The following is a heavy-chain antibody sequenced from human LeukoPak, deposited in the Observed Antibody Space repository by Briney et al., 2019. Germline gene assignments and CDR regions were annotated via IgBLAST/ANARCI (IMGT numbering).Heavy chain of an antibody. CDR3: ARGRGSLVIYFGNDY. CDR2: INHSGST. J-gene: IGHJ4*02. V-gene: IGHV4-34*01. CDR1: GGSFSGYY. Sequence: SETLSLTCAVYGGSFSGYYWSWIRQPPGKGLEWIGEINHSGSTNYDPSLKSRVTISVDTSKNQFSLKLSSVTAADTAVYYCARGRGSLVIYFGNDYWGQGTLVTVSS. D-gene: IGHD3-9*01.